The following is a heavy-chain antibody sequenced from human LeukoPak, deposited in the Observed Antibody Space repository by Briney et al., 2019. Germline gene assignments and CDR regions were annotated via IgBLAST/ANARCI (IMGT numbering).Heavy chain of an antibody. CDR1: GGSISSYY. D-gene: IGHD5-18*01. Sequence: SETLSLTCTVSGGSISSYYWSWIRQPPGKGLEWIGYIYYSGSTNYNPSLKSRVTISVDTSKNQFSLKLSSVTAADTAVYYCASSSGYRRSVAFDIRGQGTMVTVSS. J-gene: IGHJ3*02. V-gene: IGHV4-59*08. CDR2: IYYSGST. CDR3: ASSSGYRRSVAFDI.